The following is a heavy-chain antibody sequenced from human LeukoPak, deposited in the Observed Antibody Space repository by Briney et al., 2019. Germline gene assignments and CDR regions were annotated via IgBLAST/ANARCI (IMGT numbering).Heavy chain of an antibody. CDR3: ARVYYKDYYFDF. J-gene: IGHJ4*02. Sequence: SETLSLTCTVSGGSISTYFWSWIRQPPGEGLEWIGYIYYSGSTYYNPSLKSRITISVDTSKNQFSLKLSSVTAADAAVYYCARVYYKDYYFDFWGQGTLVTVSS. CDR2: IYYSGST. CDR1: GGSISTYF. D-gene: IGHD3-10*01. V-gene: IGHV4-59*01.